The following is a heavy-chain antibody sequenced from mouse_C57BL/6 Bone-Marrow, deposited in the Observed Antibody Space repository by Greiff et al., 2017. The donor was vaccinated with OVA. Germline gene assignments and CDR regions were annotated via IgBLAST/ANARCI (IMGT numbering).Heavy chain of an antibody. V-gene: IGHV1-15*01. Sequence: QVQLQQSGAELVRPGASVTLSCKASGYTFTDYEMHWVKQTPVHGLEWIGAIAPESGGTAYNQKFKGKAILTADKSSSTAYMVLRSLTSEDSAVDYCTINWDVNDFDDWGQGTTLTVSS. J-gene: IGHJ2*01. CDR2: IAPESGGT. CDR3: TINWDVNDFDD. CDR1: GYTFTDYE. D-gene: IGHD4-1*02.